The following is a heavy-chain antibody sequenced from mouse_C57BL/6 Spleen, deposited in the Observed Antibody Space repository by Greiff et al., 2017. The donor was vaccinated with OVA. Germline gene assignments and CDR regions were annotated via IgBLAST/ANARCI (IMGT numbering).Heavy chain of an antibody. J-gene: IGHJ1*03. V-gene: IGHV7-3*01. CDR1: GFTFTDSY. CDR3: ARYSFYYGSSYWYFDV. D-gene: IGHD1-1*01. CDR2: IRTKANGYTT. Sequence: DVKLVESGGGLVQPGGSLSLSCAASGFTFTDSYMSWVRQPPGKALEWLGFIRTKANGYTTEYSASVKGRFTISRDKSQSILYLQMNALGAEDSATYYCARYSFYYGSSYWYFDVWGTGTTVTVSS.